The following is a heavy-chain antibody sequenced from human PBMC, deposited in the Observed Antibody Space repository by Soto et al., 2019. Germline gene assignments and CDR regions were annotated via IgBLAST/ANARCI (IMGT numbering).Heavy chain of an antibody. V-gene: IGHV1-69*01. CDR1: GGTFSSYA. D-gene: IGHD2-15*01. Sequence: QVQLVQSGAEVKKPGSSVKVSCKASGGTFSSYAISWVRQAPGQGLEWMGGIIPIFGTANYAQKFQGRVTITADESKSTADMGLSCLRSEDRAVYYCASGGLGYCSGGGCYWFVPWGQGTLVTVSS. CDR2: IIPIFGTA. J-gene: IGHJ5*02. CDR3: ASGGLGYCSGGGCYWFVP.